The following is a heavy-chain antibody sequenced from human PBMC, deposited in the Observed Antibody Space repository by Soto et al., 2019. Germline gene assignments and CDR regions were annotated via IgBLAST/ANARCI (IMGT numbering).Heavy chain of an antibody. Sequence: PGGSLRLSCAASGFTFSYYEMNWVRQAPGKGLEWVSYISDSGRSTSYADSVRGRFTISRDNTKNSLFLQMNSLRAEDTAIYYCARDPEEYSGYDLAIDYSGEGA. J-gene: IGHJ4*02. CDR3: ARDPEEYSGYDLAIDY. CDR2: ISDSGRST. D-gene: IGHD5-12*01. CDR1: GFTFSYYE. V-gene: IGHV3-48*03.